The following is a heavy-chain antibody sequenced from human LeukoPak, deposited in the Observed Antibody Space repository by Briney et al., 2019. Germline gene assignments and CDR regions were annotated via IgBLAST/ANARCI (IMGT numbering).Heavy chain of an antibody. CDR2: ISGSGGST. CDR1: GFTFSSYA. Sequence: GGSLRLSCAASGFTFSSYAMNWVRQAPGKGLEWVSRISGSGGSTYFADSVKGRFTISRDNAKNSLYLQMNSLRAEDTAVYYCARGGKKESPEDIWGQGTMVTVSS. CDR3: ARGGKKESPEDI. V-gene: IGHV3-23*01. J-gene: IGHJ3*02. D-gene: IGHD3-10*01.